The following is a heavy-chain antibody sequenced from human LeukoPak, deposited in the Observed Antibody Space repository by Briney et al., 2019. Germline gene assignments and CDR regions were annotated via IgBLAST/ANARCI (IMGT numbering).Heavy chain of an antibody. CDR2: MYTSGST. CDR1: GGSISSGNYY. CDR3: ARDRYYYDSSGSVFDY. V-gene: IGHV4-61*02. D-gene: IGHD3-22*01. J-gene: IGHJ4*02. Sequence: SETLSLTCTVSGGSISSGNYYWSWIRQPAGKGLDWIGRMYTSGSTNYNPSLKSRVTISVDTAKNQVSLRLSSVTAADTAVYYCARDRYYYDSSGSVFDYWGQGTLVTVSS.